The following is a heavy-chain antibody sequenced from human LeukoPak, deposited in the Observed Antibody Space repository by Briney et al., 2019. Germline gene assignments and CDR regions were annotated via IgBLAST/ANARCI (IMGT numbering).Heavy chain of an antibody. D-gene: IGHD1-26*01. CDR3: VCTVGADIPDAYDI. Sequence: ASVRVSCKASGYTFSIYGFSWVRQAPGQGLEWMGWISAYNGNTDYAQKLQGRVTMTTETSTSTAYMELRSLTSDGTAVYYCVCTVGADIPDAYDIWGQGTMVTVSS. CDR1: GYTFSIYG. V-gene: IGHV1-18*01. J-gene: IGHJ3*02. CDR2: ISAYNGNT.